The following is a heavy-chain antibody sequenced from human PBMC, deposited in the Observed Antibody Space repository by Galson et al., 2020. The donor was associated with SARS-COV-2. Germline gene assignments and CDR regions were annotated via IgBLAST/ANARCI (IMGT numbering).Heavy chain of an antibody. Sequence: GESLNISCAASGFSFSAYWLTWVRQAPGKGLEWVANINDAGTETYYADSVNGRFIVSRDNTKNSLYLQMSSLRGEDTAVYYCARAGGPYNSFDYWGQGTLVNVSS. V-gene: IGHV3-7*01. CDR1: GFSFSAYW. CDR2: INDAGTET. D-gene: IGHD3-10*01. CDR3: ARAGGPYNSFDY. J-gene: IGHJ4*02.